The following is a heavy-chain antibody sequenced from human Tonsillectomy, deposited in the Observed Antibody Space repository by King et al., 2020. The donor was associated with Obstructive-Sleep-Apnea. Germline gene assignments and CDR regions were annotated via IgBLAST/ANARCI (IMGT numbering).Heavy chain of an antibody. CDR2: IGSAGDT. CDR1: GFTFSDYD. V-gene: IGHV3-13*01. CDR3: ARGLPGYCSGGSCYSDYYYGMDV. Sequence: VQLVESGGGLVQPGESLRLSCAASGFTFSDYDMHWVRQATGKGLQWVSAIGSAGDTYYPGSVKGRFTISRENAKDSLYLQINSLRAGDTAVYYCARGLPGYCSGGSCYSDYYYGMDVWGRGTTVTVSS. J-gene: IGHJ6*02. D-gene: IGHD2-15*01.